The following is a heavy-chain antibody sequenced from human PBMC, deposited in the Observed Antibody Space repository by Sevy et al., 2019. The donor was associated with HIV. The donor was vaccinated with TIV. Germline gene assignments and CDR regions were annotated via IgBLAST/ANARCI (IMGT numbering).Heavy chain of an antibody. Sequence: ASVKVSCKAFGYRFTSYYMHWVRQAPGQGLEWMGIINPSGARTYYAQKFQGRVTMTRDTSTSTVYMELSSLRSEDTAVYYCANQIATAGLPFDYWGQGTLVTVSS. CDR1: GYRFTSYY. V-gene: IGHV1-46*03. CDR2: INPSGART. D-gene: IGHD6-13*01. CDR3: ANQIATAGLPFDY. J-gene: IGHJ4*02.